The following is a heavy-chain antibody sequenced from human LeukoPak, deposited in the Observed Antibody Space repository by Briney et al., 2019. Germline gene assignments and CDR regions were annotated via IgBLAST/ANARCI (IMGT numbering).Heavy chain of an antibody. CDR3: AREGKLESEGGFDP. CDR1: GYTFTGYY. J-gene: IGHJ5*02. D-gene: IGHD1-1*01. V-gene: IGHV1-2*06. CDR2: INPNSGGT. Sequence: ASVKVSCKASGYTFTGYYMHWVRQAPGQGLEWMGRINPNSGGTNYAQKFQGRVTMTRDTSISTAHMELSRLRSDDTAVYYCAREGKLESEGGFDPWGQGTLVTVSS.